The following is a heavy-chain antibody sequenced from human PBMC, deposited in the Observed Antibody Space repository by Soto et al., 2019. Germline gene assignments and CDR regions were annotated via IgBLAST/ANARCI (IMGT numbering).Heavy chain of an antibody. CDR2: IYYSGST. D-gene: IGHD1-26*01. Sequence: SETLSLTCTVSGGSISSGGYYWSWIRQHPGKGLEWIGYIYYSGSTYYNPSLKSRVTISVDTSKNQFSLKLSSVTAADTAVYYCARGPRPPLGRNPTFYYYYYGMDVWGQGTTVTVSS. CDR3: ARGPRPPLGRNPTFYYYYYGMDV. V-gene: IGHV4-31*03. CDR1: GGSISSGGYY. J-gene: IGHJ6*02.